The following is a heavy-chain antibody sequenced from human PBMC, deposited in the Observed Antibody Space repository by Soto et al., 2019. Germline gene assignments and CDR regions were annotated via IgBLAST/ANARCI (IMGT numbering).Heavy chain of an antibody. D-gene: IGHD6-6*01. Sequence: PSETLSLTCAAYGGSFSGYYWSWIRQPPGKGLEWIGEINHSGSTNYNPSLKSRVTISVDTSKNQFSLKLSSVTAADTAVYYCARDEYSSPYFDYWGQGTLVTVSS. J-gene: IGHJ4*02. CDR3: ARDEYSSPYFDY. V-gene: IGHV4-34*01. CDR1: GGSFSGYY. CDR2: INHSGST.